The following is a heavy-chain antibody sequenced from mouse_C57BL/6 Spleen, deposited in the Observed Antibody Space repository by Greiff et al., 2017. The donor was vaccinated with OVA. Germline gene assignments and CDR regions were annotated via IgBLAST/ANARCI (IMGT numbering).Heavy chain of an antibody. D-gene: IGHD4-1*01. V-gene: IGHV3-5*01. CDR3: ARDNSYNWEGFDY. Sequence: EVQLQQSGPGLVKPSQTVFLTCTVTGISITTGNYRWSWIRQFPGDKLEWIGYIYYSGTITYNPSLTSRTTITRDTPKNQFFLEMNSLTAEDTATYYCARDNSYNWEGFDYWGQGTTLTVSS. CDR1: GISITTGNYR. CDR2: IYYSGTI. J-gene: IGHJ2*01.